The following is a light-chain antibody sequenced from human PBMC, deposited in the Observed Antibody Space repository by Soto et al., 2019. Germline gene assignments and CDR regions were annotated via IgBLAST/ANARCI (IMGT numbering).Light chain of an antibody. CDR3: QQYNNWPPWT. J-gene: IGKJ1*01. Sequence: EIVMTQSPATLSVSPGERATLSCRASQSVTSNFAWYQQKPGQAPRLLIYDASTRATGIPARFSGSGSGTEFTLTINSLQSEDFAVYYCQQYNNWPPWTFGRGTKVDIK. CDR1: QSVTSN. V-gene: IGKV3-15*01. CDR2: DAS.